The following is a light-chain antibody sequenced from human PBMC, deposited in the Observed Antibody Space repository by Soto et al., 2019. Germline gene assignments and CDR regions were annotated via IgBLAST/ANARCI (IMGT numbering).Light chain of an antibody. V-gene: IGLV2-14*03. J-gene: IGLJ2*01. Sequence: QSALTQPASVSGSPGQSITISCTGTSSDVGGDHHVSWYQQHPGKAPKLIIYDVGHRPSGVSNRFSGSKSGNTASLTISELQPEGEADYYCNSYTTGITLLFGGGTKLTVL. CDR2: DVG. CDR3: NSYTTGITLL. CDR1: SSDVGGDHH.